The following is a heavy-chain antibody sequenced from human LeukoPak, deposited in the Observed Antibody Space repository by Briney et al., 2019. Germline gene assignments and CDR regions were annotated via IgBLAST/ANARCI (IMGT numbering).Heavy chain of an antibody. D-gene: IGHD2-15*01. Sequence: KASETLSLTCTVSGGSISSYYWSWIRQPPGKGLEWIGYIYYSGSTNYNPSLKSQVTISVDTSKNQFSLKLSSVTAADTAVYYCARGYCSGGSCSDYWGQGTLVTVSS. CDR1: GGSISSYY. CDR3: ARGYCSGGSCSDY. CDR2: IYYSGST. V-gene: IGHV4-59*01. J-gene: IGHJ4*02.